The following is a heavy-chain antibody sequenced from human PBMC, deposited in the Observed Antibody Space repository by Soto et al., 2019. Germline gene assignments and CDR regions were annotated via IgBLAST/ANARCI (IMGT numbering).Heavy chain of an antibody. CDR3: AIRRARIAVADYFDY. D-gene: IGHD6-19*01. J-gene: IGHJ4*02. Sequence: GGSLRLSCAASGFTFSSYAMSWVRQAPGKGLEWVSAISGSGGSTYYADSVKGRFTISRDNSKNTLYLQMNSLRAEDTAVYYCAIRRARIAVADYFDYWGQGTLVTVSS. CDR1: GFTFSSYA. CDR2: ISGSGGST. V-gene: IGHV3-23*01.